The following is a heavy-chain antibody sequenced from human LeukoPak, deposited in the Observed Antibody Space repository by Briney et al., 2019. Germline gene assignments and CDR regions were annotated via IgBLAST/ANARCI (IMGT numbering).Heavy chain of an antibody. CDR2: ISGSGGST. CDR1: GFTFSSYA. Sequence: PGGSLRLSCAASGFTFSSYAMSWVRQAPGKGLEWVSAISGSGGSTYYADSVKGRFTISRDNSKDTLYLQMNSLRAEDTAVYYCAKSTFHQTSLNWFDPWGQGTLVTVSS. D-gene: IGHD5/OR15-5a*01. CDR3: AKSTFHQTSLNWFDP. V-gene: IGHV3-23*01. J-gene: IGHJ5*02.